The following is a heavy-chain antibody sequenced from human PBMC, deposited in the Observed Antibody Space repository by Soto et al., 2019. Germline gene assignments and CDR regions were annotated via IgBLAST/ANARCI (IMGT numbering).Heavy chain of an antibody. D-gene: IGHD3-16*01. J-gene: IGHJ4*01. CDR3: ARSQFDYIWGTSGYFDC. V-gene: IGHV5-51*01. CDR2: IYPGDSEA. CDR1: GYNFNTHS. Sequence: GEHLKISCKASGYNFNTHSIGWVRQMPGEGPEWLGIIYPGDSEARHSPSFQGQVTISVDKSITTAYVEWRGLCASYTAMYFCARSQFDYIWGTSGYFDCWGHGTLVTVGS.